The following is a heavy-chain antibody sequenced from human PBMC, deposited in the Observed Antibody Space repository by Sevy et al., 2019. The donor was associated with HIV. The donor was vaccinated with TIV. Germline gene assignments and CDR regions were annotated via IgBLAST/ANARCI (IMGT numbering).Heavy chain of an antibody. Sequence: GESLKISCKGSGYSFTSYWISWVRQMPGKGLEWMGRIDPSDSYTNYSPSFQGHVPISADKSISTAYLQWSSLKASDTAMYYCARHDLSGYCSSTSCYLAFDPWGQGTLVTVSS. CDR3: ARHDLSGYCSSTSCYLAFDP. D-gene: IGHD2-2*01. CDR1: GYSFTSYW. CDR2: IDPSDSYT. V-gene: IGHV5-10-1*01. J-gene: IGHJ5*02.